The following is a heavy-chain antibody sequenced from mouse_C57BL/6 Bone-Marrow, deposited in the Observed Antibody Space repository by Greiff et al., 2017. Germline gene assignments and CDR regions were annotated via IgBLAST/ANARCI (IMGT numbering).Heavy chain of an antibody. D-gene: IGHD2-4*01. V-gene: IGHV5-9-1*02. CDR2: ISSGGDYI. J-gene: IGHJ4*01. CDR1: GFTFSSYA. Sequence: EVNLVESGEGLVKPGGSLKLSCAASGFTFSSYAMSWVRQTPEKRLEWVAYISSGGDYIYYADTVKGRFTISRDNARNTLYLQMSSLKSEDTAMYYCTRDLGLRPPYAMDYWGQGTSVTVSS. CDR3: TRDLGLRPPYAMDY.